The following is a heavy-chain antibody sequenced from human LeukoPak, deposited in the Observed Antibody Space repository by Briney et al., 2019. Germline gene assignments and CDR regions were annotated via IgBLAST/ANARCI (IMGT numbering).Heavy chain of an antibody. V-gene: IGHV4-34*01. CDR3: ARRLYQLSRYAFDI. J-gene: IGHJ3*02. Sequence: RTSETLSLTCAVYGGSFSDYHWSWIRQPPGKGLEWIGEINHSGRNNYNPSLKSRVTISVDTSKNQFSLKLSSVTAADTAVYYCARRLYQLSRYAFDIWGQGTMVTVSS. CDR2: INHSGRN. CDR1: GGSFSDYH. D-gene: IGHD3-3*01.